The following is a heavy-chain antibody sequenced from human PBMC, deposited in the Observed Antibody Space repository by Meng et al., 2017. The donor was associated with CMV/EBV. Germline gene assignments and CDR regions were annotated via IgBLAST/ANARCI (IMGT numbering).Heavy chain of an antibody. CDR3: ARVYIAAAGVSDY. CDR1: GFTFSSYS. V-gene: IGHV3-21*01. Sequence: GESLKISCAASGFTFSSYSMNWVRQAPGKGLERVSSISSSSSYTYYADSVKGRFTISRDNAKNSLYLQMNSLRAEDTAVYYCARVYIAAAGVSDYWGQGTLVTVSS. CDR2: ISSSSSYT. J-gene: IGHJ4*02. D-gene: IGHD6-13*01.